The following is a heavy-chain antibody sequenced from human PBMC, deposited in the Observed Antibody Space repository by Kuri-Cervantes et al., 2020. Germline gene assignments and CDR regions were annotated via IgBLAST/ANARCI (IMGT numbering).Heavy chain of an antibody. Sequence: GESLKISCAASGFTFDDYTMHWVRQAPGKGLEWVSLISWDGGSTYYADSVKGRFTISRDNSKNSLYLQMNSLRAEDTAVYYCARDQWSDYYDSSGYHAFDIWGQGTMVTVSS. V-gene: IGHV3-43*01. D-gene: IGHD3-22*01. J-gene: IGHJ3*02. CDR3: ARDQWSDYYDSSGYHAFDI. CDR2: ISWDGGST. CDR1: GFTFDDYT.